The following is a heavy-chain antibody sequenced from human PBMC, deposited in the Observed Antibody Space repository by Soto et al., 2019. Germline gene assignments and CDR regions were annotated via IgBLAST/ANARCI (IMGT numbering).Heavy chain of an antibody. D-gene: IGHD3-22*01. J-gene: IGHJ4*02. V-gene: IGHV4-34*01. CDR1: GGSFSGYY. CDR3: ARGRITMIV. CDR2: INHSGST. Sequence: PSETLSLTCAVYGGSFSGYYWSWIRQPPGKGLEWIGEINHSGSTNYNPSLKSRVTISVDTSKNQFSLKLSSVTAADTAVYYCARGRITMIVRGQGTLVTVSS.